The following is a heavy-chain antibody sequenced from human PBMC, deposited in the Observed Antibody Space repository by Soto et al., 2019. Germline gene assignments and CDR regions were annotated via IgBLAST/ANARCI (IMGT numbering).Heavy chain of an antibody. CDR1: GFTFSSHA. Sequence: PGGSLRLSCAASGFTFSSHAMSWVRQAPGKGLEWVSAISDSGGITYYADSVKGRFTISRDNSKNTLYLQMNSLRAEDTAVYYCAKEGYHFFDYWGQGTLVTVSS. D-gene: IGHD2-2*01. V-gene: IGHV3-23*01. CDR3: AKEGYHFFDY. J-gene: IGHJ4*02. CDR2: ISDSGGIT.